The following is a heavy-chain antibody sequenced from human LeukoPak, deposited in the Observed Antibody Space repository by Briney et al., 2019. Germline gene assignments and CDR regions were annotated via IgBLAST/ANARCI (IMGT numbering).Heavy chain of an antibody. J-gene: IGHJ3*02. Sequence: PSETLSLTCAVYGGSFSGYYWSWIRQPPGKGLEWIGEINHSGSTNYNPSLKSRVTISVDTSKNQFSLKLSSVTAADTAVYYCARGSLRFWGYDYFWGSYRPDAFDIWGQGTMVTVSS. CDR2: INHSGST. CDR1: GGSFSGYY. CDR3: ARGSLRFWGYDYFWGSYRPDAFDI. D-gene: IGHD3-16*02. V-gene: IGHV4-34*01.